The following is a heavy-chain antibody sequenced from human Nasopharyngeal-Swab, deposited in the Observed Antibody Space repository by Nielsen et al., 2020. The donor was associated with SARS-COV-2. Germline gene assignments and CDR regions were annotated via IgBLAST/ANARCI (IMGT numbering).Heavy chain of an antibody. Sequence: ASVKVSCKASGYTFTSYDINWVRQATGQGLEWMGWMNPNSGNTGYAQKFQGRVTMTRNTSISTAYMELSSLRSEDTAVYNCARGPRGPTESGLNYWGQGTLVTVSS. CDR1: GYTFTSYD. CDR3: ARGPRGPTESGLNY. D-gene: IGHD1-26*01. CDR2: MNPNSGNT. J-gene: IGHJ4*02. V-gene: IGHV1-8*01.